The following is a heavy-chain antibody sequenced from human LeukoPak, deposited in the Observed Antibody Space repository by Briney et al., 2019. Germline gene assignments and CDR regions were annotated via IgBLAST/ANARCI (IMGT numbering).Heavy chain of an antibody. V-gene: IGHV4-38-2*02. Sequence: PSETLSLTCTVSGYSISSSYYWGWIRQPPGKGLEWIGSIYHSGSTYYNPSLKSRVTISVDTSKNQFSLKLSSVTAADTAVYYCARDPTISYSSSSGSGIFDYWGQGALVTVSS. D-gene: IGHD6-6*01. CDR3: ARDPTISYSSSSGSGIFDY. J-gene: IGHJ4*02. CDR2: IYHSGST. CDR1: GYSISSSYY.